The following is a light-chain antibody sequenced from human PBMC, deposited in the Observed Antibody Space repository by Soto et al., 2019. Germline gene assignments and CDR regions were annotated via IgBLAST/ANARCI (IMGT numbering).Light chain of an antibody. CDR3: QQYNSYSPV. J-gene: IGKJ4*01. CDR2: DAS. CDR1: QSISSW. V-gene: IGKV1-5*01. Sequence: DIQMTQSPSRLSASVGDRVTITCRASQSISSWLAWYQQKPGKAPKLLIYDASSLESGVPSRFSGSGSGTEFTLTISSLQPDDFATYYCQQYNSYSPVFGGGTKVDIK.